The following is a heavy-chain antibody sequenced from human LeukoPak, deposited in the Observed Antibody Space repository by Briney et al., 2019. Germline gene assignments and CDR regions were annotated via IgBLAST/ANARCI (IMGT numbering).Heavy chain of an antibody. Sequence: PGRSLRLSCAGSGFTFSSYGIDWVRQAPGKGLEWVAVIWYDGSEKYYADSVRGRFTISRDNSKNTVSLQMNSLRADDTAVYYCARLGSGWSFDFWGQGTLVGVSS. D-gene: IGHD6-19*01. CDR3: ARLGSGWSFDF. CDR2: IWYDGSEK. V-gene: IGHV3-33*01. J-gene: IGHJ4*02. CDR1: GFTFSSYG.